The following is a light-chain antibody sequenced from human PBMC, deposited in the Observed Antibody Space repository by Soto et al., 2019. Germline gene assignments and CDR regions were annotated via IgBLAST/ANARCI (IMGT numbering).Light chain of an antibody. Sequence: EIVMTQSPATLSVSPGGRATLSCRASQSVSSNLAWYQQKPGQAPRLLIYGASTRATGIPARFSGSGSGTEFTLTISSLQSEDFATYYCQQSYTRTFGQGTKVDIK. J-gene: IGKJ1*01. V-gene: IGKV3-15*01. CDR1: QSVSSN. CDR2: GAS. CDR3: QQSYTRT.